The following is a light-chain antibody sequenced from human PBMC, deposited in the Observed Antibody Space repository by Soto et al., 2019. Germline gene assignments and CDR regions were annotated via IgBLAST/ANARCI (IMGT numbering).Light chain of an antibody. CDR2: GAS. Sequence: EIVMTQSPATLSVSPGERATLSCRASQSISRNLAWYQQKPGQAPRLLIYGASTRATGIPARFSGSGSGTDFTLTISGLQSEDFAVYYCQQYNDWPPTPPPTFGQGTKVDIK. V-gene: IGKV3-15*01. CDR3: QQYNDWPPTPPPT. CDR1: QSISRN. J-gene: IGKJ1*01.